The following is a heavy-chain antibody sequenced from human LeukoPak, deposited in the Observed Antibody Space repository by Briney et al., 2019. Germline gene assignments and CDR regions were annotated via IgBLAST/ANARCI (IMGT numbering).Heavy chain of an antibody. D-gene: IGHD6-19*01. CDR1: GFTFRNYA. CDR3: ARDWNGSGWPTDY. J-gene: IGHJ4*02. Sequence: GGSLRLSCAASGFTFRNYAMSWVRQAPGKGLEWVAIIKTDGSEEDNVDAVKGRFAISRDNAKNCLYLQMNNLRAEATAVYYCARDWNGSGWPTDYWGQGTLVTVSS. CDR2: IKTDGSEE. V-gene: IGHV3-7*05.